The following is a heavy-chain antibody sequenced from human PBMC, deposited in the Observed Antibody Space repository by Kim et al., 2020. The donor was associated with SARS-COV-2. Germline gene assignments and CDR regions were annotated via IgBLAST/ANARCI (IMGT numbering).Heavy chain of an antibody. Sequence: GGSLRLSCAASGFTFSSYAMSWVRQAPGKGLEWVSAISGSGGSTYYADSVKGRFTISRDNSKNTLYLQMNSLRAEDTAVYYCAKVRRNLPGGSSWYRGGVDYWGQGTLVTVSS. CDR2: ISGSGGST. CDR1: GFTFSSYA. J-gene: IGHJ4*02. D-gene: IGHD6-13*01. CDR3: AKVRRNLPGGSSWYRGGVDY. V-gene: IGHV3-23*01.